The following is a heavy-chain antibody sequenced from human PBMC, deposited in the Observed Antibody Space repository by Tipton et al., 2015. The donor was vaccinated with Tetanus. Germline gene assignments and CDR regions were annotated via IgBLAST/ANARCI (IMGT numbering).Heavy chain of an antibody. Sequence: TLSLTCTVSGGSISSGDYYWSWIRQPPGKGLEWIGYIYYSGSTYYNPSLKSRVTISVDTSKYQFSLKLSSVTAADTAVYYCARDQGSWAAFDIWGQGTMVTVSS. J-gene: IGHJ3*02. CDR3: ARDQGSWAAFDI. CDR1: GGSISSGDYY. D-gene: IGHD2-15*01. V-gene: IGHV4-30-4*01. CDR2: IYYSGST.